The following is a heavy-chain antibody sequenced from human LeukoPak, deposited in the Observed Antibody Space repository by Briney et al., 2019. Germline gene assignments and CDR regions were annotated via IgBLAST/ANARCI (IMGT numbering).Heavy chain of an antibody. V-gene: IGHV3-23*01. J-gene: IGHJ1*01. Sequence: GGSLRLSCAASGFTFSSYAMSWVRQAPGKGLEWVSTISGSGGSTYYADSVKGRFTISRDNSKNTLYLQMNSLRAEDTAVYYCTKDEQWLPREYFQHWGQGTLVTVSS. CDR3: TKDEQWLPREYFQH. D-gene: IGHD6-19*01. CDR2: ISGSGGST. CDR1: GFTFSSYA.